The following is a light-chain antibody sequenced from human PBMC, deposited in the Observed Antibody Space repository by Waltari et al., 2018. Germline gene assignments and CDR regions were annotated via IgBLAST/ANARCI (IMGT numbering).Light chain of an antibody. CDR3: HVWHPDMDPGV. CDR2: YDS. Sequence: SYALTQPPSVSVAPGTTARITCGGDNIGSYSVHWYQQKPGQAPVLVIFYDSDRPSGIPERFSGSTSGNTATLTISSVEAGDEAKYYCHVWHPDMDPGVFGPGTEVSV. J-gene: IGLJ1*01. CDR1: NIGSYS. V-gene: IGLV3-21*04.